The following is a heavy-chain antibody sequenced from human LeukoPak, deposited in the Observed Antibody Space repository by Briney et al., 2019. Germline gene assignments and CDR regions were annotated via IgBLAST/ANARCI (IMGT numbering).Heavy chain of an antibody. CDR3: ARDIFGGSGFDY. J-gene: IGHJ4*02. CDR1: GFTFSSYS. D-gene: IGHD2-15*01. V-gene: IGHV3-21*01. CDR2: ISSSSSYI. Sequence: KTGGSLRLSCAASGFTFSSYSMNWVRQAPGKGLEWVSSISSSSSYIYYADSVKGRFTISRDNAKNSLYLQMNSPRAEDTAVYYCARDIFGGSGFDYWGQGTLVTVSS.